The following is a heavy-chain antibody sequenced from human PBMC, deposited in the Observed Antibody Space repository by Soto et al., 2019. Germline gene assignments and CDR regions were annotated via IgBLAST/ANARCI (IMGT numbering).Heavy chain of an antibody. D-gene: IGHD6-13*01. J-gene: IGHJ6*02. CDR3: ARVLRAAGRPGMDV. V-gene: IGHV1-69*13. CDR1: GGSFSSYA. Sequence: SVKVSCKASGGSFSSYAISWVRQAPGQGLEWMGGIIPIVGTGNYAQNFQGRVTITADESTSTAYMELGSLRSEDTAMYYCARVLRAAGRPGMDVWGQGTTVTVSS. CDR2: IIPIVGTG.